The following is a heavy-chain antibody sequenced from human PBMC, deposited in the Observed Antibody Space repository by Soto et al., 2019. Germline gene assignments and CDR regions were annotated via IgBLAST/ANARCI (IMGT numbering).Heavy chain of an antibody. CDR3: AHVRPLAAAPY. V-gene: IGHV2-5*02. Sequence: QITLKESGPTLVKPTQTLTLTCTFSGFSLSTSGVGVGWIRQPPGKALEWLALIYWDDDKRYSPSLKSRITITKDTSKSQVVLTMTNMDPVDTATYYCAHVRPLAAAPYWGQGTLVTVSS. D-gene: IGHD6-13*01. CDR1: GFSLSTSGVG. CDR2: IYWDDDK. J-gene: IGHJ4*02.